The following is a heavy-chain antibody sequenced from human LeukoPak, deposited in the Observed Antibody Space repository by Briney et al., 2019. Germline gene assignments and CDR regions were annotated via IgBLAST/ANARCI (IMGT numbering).Heavy chain of an antibody. J-gene: IGHJ4*02. CDR3: ARDPRGGSYYFDN. V-gene: IGHV1-69*08. D-gene: IGHD1-26*01. CDR1: GGTFISYS. CDR2: IISVRDTA. Sequence: SVKVSCKVSGGTFISYSLSWVRQAPGQGLEWMGRIISVRDTANYAQKFQGGVTITLDQSTSTTYMTLSGLRSEDSAMYYCARDPRGGSYYFDNWGQGTLVTVSS.